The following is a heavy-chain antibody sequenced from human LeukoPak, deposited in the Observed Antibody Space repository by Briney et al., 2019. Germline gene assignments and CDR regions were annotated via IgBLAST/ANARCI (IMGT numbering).Heavy chain of an antibody. CDR1: GGSFSGYY. CDR3: AVPKQWLGFDY. J-gene: IGHJ4*02. Sequence: PSDTLSLTCAVYGGSFSGYYWSWIRQPPGKGLEWIGEINHSGSTNYNPSLKRRVTISVDTSKNQLSLQLSSVPAADTAMYYCAVPKQWLGFDYWGQGTLVTVSS. V-gene: IGHV4-34*01. CDR2: INHSGST. D-gene: IGHD6-19*01.